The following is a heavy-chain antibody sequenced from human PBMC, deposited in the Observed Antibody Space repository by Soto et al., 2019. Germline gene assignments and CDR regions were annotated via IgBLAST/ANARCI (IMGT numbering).Heavy chain of an antibody. J-gene: IGHJ4*02. CDR1: GVSVSSGNDY. CDR2: VYSSGTT. D-gene: IGHD2-2*01. Sequence: KTSETLSLTCTVSGVSVSSGNDYWSWIRQPPGKGMEWIGYVYSSGTTNYNASLKSRVTMSVDTSRNQFSLKLSSVTPADTAVYFCTRALHCTSTSCRLADWGRGTLVTVSS. CDR3: TRALHCTSTSCRLAD. V-gene: IGHV4-61*01.